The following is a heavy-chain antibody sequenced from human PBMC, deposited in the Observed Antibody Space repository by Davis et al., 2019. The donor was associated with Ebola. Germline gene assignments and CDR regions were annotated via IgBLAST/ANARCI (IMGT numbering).Heavy chain of an antibody. Sequence: GGSLRLSCAASGVTVSSNYMSWVRQAPGKGLEWVSVIYIGGNTYYADSVKGRFTISRDISKNTVYLQMNSLRAEDTAVYYCARGDGYNFWDYWGQGTLVTVSS. CDR1: GVTVSSNY. D-gene: IGHD5-24*01. J-gene: IGHJ4*02. CDR2: IYIGGNT. V-gene: IGHV3-53*01. CDR3: ARGDGYNFWDY.